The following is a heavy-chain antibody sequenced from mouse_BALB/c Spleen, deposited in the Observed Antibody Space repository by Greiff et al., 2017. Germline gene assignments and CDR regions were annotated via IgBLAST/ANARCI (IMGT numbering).Heavy chain of an antibody. V-gene: IGHV1-82*01. D-gene: IGHD2-1*01. J-gene: IGHJ3*01. CDR2: IYTGDGDT. CDR3: ARGKDYYGNSFAY. CDR1: GYAFSSSW. Sequence: VQLQQSGPELVKPGASVKISCKASGYAFSSSWMNWVKQRPGQGLEWIGRIYTGDGDTNYNGKFKGKATLTADKSSRTAYMQLSSLTSVDSAVYFCARGKDYYGNSFAYWGQGTLVTVSA.